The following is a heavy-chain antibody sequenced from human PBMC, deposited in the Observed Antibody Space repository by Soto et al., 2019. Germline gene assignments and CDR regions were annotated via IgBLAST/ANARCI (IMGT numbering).Heavy chain of an antibody. D-gene: IGHD6-13*01. CDR3: ARGKVKGIAAA. CDR2: INHSGST. Sequence: PSETLSLTCAVYGGSFSCYYWSWIRQPPGKGLEWIGEINHSGSTNYNPSLKSRVTISVDTSKNQFSLKLSSVTAADTAVYYCARGKVKGIAAAWGQGTLVTVSS. V-gene: IGHV4-34*01. CDR1: GGSFSCYY. J-gene: IGHJ5*02.